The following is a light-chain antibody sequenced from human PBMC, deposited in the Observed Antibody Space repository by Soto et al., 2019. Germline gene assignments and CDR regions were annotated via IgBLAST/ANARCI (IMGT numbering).Light chain of an antibody. J-gene: IGLJ2*01. CDR2: TNN. Sequence: QAVVTQPPSASGTPGQRVTISCSGSSSNIGSNTVNWYQHLPGTAPKLLIYTNNQRPSGVPDRFSGAKSGTSASLAISGLQSADEADYYCAAWDDSLNGQVFGGGTQLTVL. CDR3: AAWDDSLNGQV. V-gene: IGLV1-44*01. CDR1: SSNIGSNT.